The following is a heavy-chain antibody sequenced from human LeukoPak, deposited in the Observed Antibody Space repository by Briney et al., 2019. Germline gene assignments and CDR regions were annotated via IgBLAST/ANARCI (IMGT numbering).Heavy chain of an antibody. Sequence: PGGSLRLSCAASGFTFSTYGIHWARQAPGKGLEWVAFIRYDGSKTHYADSVKGRFTISRDNSKKMVYLQMNSLRAEDTAVYYCARSGGYSSLDYWGQGTLVTVSS. CDR1: GFTFSTYG. D-gene: IGHD6-19*01. V-gene: IGHV3-30*02. CDR2: IRYDGSKT. J-gene: IGHJ4*02. CDR3: ARSGGYSSLDY.